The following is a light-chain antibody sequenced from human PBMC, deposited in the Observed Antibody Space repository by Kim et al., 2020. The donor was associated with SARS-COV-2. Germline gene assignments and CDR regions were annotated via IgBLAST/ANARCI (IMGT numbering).Light chain of an antibody. CDR2: DVS. V-gene: IGLV2-14*03. Sequence: SLTNSCTGTSSDVGGYNYVSWYQQHPDKGPKRMIYDVSNRPSGVSNRFSGSKSGNTASLTISGLQAEDEADYYCSSYTSISTLHVVFGGGTQLTVL. J-gene: IGLJ2*01. CDR1: SSDVGGYNY. CDR3: SSYTSISTLHVV.